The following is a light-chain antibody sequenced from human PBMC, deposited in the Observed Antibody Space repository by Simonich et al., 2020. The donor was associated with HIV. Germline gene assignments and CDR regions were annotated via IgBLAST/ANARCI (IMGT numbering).Light chain of an antibody. CDR1: QSVLYSSNNKNF. CDR3: QQYYDTPYT. Sequence: DIVMTKSPDSLAVSLGERATINRKSSQSVLYSSNNKNFLAWYQQKPGQPPKLLIYWASTRESGVPDRFSGSGSGPDFTLTISSLQAEDVAVYYCQQYYDTPYTFGQGTKLEIK. CDR2: WAS. J-gene: IGKJ2*01. V-gene: IGKV4-1*01.